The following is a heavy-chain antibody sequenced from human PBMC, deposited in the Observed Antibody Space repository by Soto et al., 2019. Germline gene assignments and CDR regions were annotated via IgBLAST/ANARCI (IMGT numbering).Heavy chain of an antibody. CDR3: ARAFLSSSSSDYYYYYYGMDV. D-gene: IGHD6-6*01. CDR2: INPNSGGT. V-gene: IGHV1-2*04. Sequence: VASVKVSCKASGYTFTGYYMHWVRQAPGQGLEWMGWINPNSGGTNYAQKFQGWVTMTRDTSISTAYMELSRLRSDDTAVYYCARAFLSSSSSDYYYYYYGMDVWGQGTTVTVSS. J-gene: IGHJ6*02. CDR1: GYTFTGYY.